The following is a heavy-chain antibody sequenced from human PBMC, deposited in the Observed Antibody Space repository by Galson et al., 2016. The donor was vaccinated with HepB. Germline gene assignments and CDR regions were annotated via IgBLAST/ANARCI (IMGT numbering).Heavy chain of an antibody. CDR2: LWYDGSNK. V-gene: IGHV3-33*01. D-gene: IGHD3-3*01. CDR1: GFTFSSYG. CDR3: ARQLILSGVALLDY. Sequence: SLRLSCAASGFTFSSYGMHWVRQAPGKGLEWVATLWYDGSNKDYADSVKGRFTISRDNSKKTLYLQMNSLRAEDTAVYYCARQLILSGVALLDYWGQGTLLTVSS. J-gene: IGHJ4*02.